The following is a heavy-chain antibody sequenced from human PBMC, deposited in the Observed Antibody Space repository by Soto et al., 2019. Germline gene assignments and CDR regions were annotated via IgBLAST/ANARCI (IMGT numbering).Heavy chain of an antibody. CDR2: IYYSGST. D-gene: IGHD4-17*01. CDR1: GGSISSGAYY. V-gene: IGHV4-30-4*01. Sequence: SETLSLTCTVSGGSISSGAYYWSWVRQPPGKGLEWIGYIYYSGSTYYNPSLKSRVTISVDTSKNQFSLKLSSVTATDTAVYYCARDNYGDTYYFDSWGLRTLVPVSA. J-gene: IGHJ4*02. CDR3: ARDNYGDTYYFDS.